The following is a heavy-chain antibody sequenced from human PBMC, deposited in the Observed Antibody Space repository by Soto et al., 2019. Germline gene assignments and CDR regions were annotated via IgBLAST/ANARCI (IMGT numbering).Heavy chain of an antibody. Sequence: QVQLVESGGGVVQPGRSLRLSCAASGFTFSSYGMHWVRQAPGKGLEWVAVISYDGSNKYYADSVKGRFTISRDNSXXTLYLQMNSLRAEDTAVYYCATVEYQLLFGYGMDVWGQGTTVTVSS. CDR1: GFTFSSYG. D-gene: IGHD2-2*01. CDR3: ATVEYQLLFGYGMDV. J-gene: IGHJ6*02. V-gene: IGHV3-30*03. CDR2: ISYDGSNK.